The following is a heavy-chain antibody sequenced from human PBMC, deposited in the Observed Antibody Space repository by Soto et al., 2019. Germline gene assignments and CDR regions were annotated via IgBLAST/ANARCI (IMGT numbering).Heavy chain of an antibody. Sequence: GGSLRLSCAASGFIFSNYGMHWVRQAPGKGLEWVAMISYDGSNEYYANSVKGRFTISRDNSKNTLYLQMNSLRVEDTSVYYCAKDFIFYDSSGYWPDFWCHASLLSDL. CDR1: GFIFSNYG. D-gene: IGHD3-22*01. V-gene: IGHV3-30*18. CDR3: AKDFIFYDSSGYWPDFWCHASLLSDL. CDR2: ISYDGSNE. J-gene: IGHJ2*01.